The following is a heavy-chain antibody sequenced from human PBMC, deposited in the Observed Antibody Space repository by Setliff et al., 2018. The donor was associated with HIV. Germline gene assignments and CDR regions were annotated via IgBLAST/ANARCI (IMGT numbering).Heavy chain of an antibody. CDR2: INWNGGST. Sequence: GGSLRLSCAVSGFTFEDYGMSWVRQAPGEGLEWVSGINWNGGSTGYVDSVKGRFTISRDNAKNSLYLQMNSLRAEDMALYYCVRDKWLVPDTFDIWGQGTMVTVSS. V-gene: IGHV3-20*04. D-gene: IGHD6-19*01. CDR1: GFTFEDYG. J-gene: IGHJ3*02. CDR3: VRDKWLVPDTFDI.